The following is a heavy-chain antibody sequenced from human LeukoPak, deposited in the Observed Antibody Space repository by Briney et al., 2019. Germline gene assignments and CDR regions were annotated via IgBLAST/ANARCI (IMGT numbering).Heavy chain of an antibody. D-gene: IGHD6-13*01. CDR2: INHSGST. J-gene: IGHJ6*04. V-gene: IGHV4-34*01. CDR1: GGSFRGYY. CDR3: ARRRTGIAAADV. Sequence: SETLSLTCAVYGGSFRGYYWSWIRQPPGKGLEWIGEINHSGSTNYNPSLKSRVTISVDTSKNQFSLKLSSVTAADTAVYYCARRRTGIAAADVWGKGTTVTVSS.